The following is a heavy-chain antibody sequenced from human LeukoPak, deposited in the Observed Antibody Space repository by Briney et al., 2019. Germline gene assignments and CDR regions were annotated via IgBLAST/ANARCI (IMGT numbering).Heavy chain of an antibody. J-gene: IGHJ5*02. V-gene: IGHV1-2*02. CDR1: GYTFTGYY. CDR3: ARSREYSQPFGP. CDR2: INPNSGGT. D-gene: IGHD2-2*01. Sequence: ASVKVSCKASGYTFTGYYMHWVRQAPGQGLEWMGWINPNSGGTNYTQKFQGRVTMTRDTSISTAYMEPSRLRSDDTAVYYCARSREYSQPFGPWGQGTLVTVSS.